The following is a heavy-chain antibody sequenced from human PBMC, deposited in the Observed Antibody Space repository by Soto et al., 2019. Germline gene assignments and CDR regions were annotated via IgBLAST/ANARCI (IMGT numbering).Heavy chain of an antibody. CDR1: GGSISSGGYY. Sequence: QVQLQESGPGLVKPSQTLSLTCTVSGGSISSGGYYWSWIRQHPGKGLEWIGYIYYSGSTYYNPSRKSRVTIAVDASKYPFSLKLSAVTAADTAVYYCASGGRRSPGMDVWGQGTTVTVSS. J-gene: IGHJ6*02. V-gene: IGHV4-31*03. D-gene: IGHD3-10*01. CDR3: ASGGRRSPGMDV. CDR2: IYYSGST.